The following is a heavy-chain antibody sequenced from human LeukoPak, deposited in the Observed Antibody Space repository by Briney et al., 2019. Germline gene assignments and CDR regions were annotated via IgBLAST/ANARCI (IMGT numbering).Heavy chain of an antibody. Sequence: HGESLKTSCKGSGYSFTNYWIGWVRQMPGKGLEWMGIIYPGDSDTRYSPSFQGQVTISADKSISTAYLQWSSLKASDTAMYYCARFYGSRSYYGDYWGQGTLVTVSS. J-gene: IGHJ4*02. CDR3: ARFYGSRSYYGDY. CDR2: IYPGDSDT. V-gene: IGHV5-51*01. CDR1: GYSFTNYW. D-gene: IGHD3-10*01.